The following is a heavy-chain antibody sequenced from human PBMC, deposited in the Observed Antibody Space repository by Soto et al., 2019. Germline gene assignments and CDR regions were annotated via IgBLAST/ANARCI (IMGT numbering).Heavy chain of an antibody. CDR3: ARASAASLLRGAIIN. CDR2: MYHSGST. J-gene: IGHJ4*02. D-gene: IGHD3-10*01. Sequence: TLSLTCAFSGGSISSDNWWTWVRQPPGKGLEWIGEMYHSGSTNYSPSLKSRVTISVDKSNNQFSLKLTSVTAADTALYYCARASAASLLRGAIINWGQGTLVTVSS. V-gene: IGHV4-4*02. CDR1: GGSISSDNW.